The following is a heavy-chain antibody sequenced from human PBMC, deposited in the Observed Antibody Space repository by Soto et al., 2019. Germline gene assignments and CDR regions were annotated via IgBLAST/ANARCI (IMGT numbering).Heavy chain of an antibody. CDR2: ISAYNGNT. CDR3: AREAGAAAGTSYYYYGMDV. CDR1: GYTFTSYG. V-gene: IGHV1-18*01. Sequence: ASVKVSCKASGYTFTSYGISWVRQAPGQGLEWMGWISAYNGNTNYAQKLQGRVTMTTDTSTSTAYMELRSLRSDDTAVYYCAREAGAAAGTSYYYYGMDVWGQGTTVTSP. J-gene: IGHJ6*02. D-gene: IGHD6-13*01.